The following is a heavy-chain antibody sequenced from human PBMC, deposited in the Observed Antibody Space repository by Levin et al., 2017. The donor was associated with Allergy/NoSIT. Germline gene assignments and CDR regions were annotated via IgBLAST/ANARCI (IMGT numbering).Heavy chain of an antibody. CDR1: GGSISSYY. D-gene: IGHD3-10*01. J-gene: IGHJ6*02. CDR3: AREWYYYGSGSYYGYYDYGMDV. V-gene: IGHV4-4*07. Sequence: SETLSLTCTVSGGSISSYYWSWIRQPAGKGLEWIGRIYTSGSTNYNPSLKSRVTMSVDTSKNQFSLKLSSVTAADTAVYYCAREWYYYGSGSYYGYYDYGMDVWGQGTTVTVSS. CDR2: IYTSGST.